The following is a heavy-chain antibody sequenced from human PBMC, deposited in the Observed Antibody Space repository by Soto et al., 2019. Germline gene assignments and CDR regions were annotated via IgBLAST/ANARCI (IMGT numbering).Heavy chain of an antibody. CDR1: GFSLSTSGMC. CDR2: IDWDDDK. CDR3: ARIPALWYDSSGPTGWFDP. Sequence: SGPTLVNPTQTLTLTCTFSGFSLSTSGMCVSWIRQPPGKALEWLALIDWDDDKYYSTSLKTRLTISKDTSKNQVVLTMTNMDTVDTATYYCARIPALWYDSSGPTGWFDPWGQGTLVTVSS. D-gene: IGHD3-22*01. V-gene: IGHV2-70*01. J-gene: IGHJ5*02.